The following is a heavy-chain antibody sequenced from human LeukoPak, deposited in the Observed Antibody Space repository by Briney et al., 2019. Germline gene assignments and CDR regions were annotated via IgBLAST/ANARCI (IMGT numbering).Heavy chain of an antibody. D-gene: IGHD3-10*01. CDR1: GYTFTSYA. CDR3: AREGCITMVRGVSYFDY. Sequence: ASVKVSCKASGYTFTSYAMHWLRQAHGQRLEWMGWINVGNGNTKYSQKSKGRVTITRDTSASTAYMELSSLRSEDTAVYYCAREGCITMVRGVSYFDYWGQGTLVTVSS. J-gene: IGHJ4*02. V-gene: IGHV1-3*01. CDR2: INVGNGNT.